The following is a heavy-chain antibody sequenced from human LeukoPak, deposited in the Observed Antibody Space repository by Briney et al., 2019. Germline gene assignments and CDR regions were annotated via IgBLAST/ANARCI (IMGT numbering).Heavy chain of an antibody. CDR1: GFTFSSYG. CDR2: IRYDGSNK. V-gene: IGHV3-30*02. CDR3: AKGAKGSDIVANLFDY. J-gene: IGHJ4*02. Sequence: PGGSLRLSCAASGFTFSSYGMHWVRQAPGKGLEWVAFIRYDGSNKYYADSVKGRFTISRDNSKNTLYLQMNSLRAEDTAVYYCAKGAKGSDIVANLFDYWGQGTLVTVSS. D-gene: IGHD5-12*01.